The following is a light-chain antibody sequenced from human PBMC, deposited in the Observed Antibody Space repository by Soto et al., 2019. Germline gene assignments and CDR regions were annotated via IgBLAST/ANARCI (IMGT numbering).Light chain of an antibody. CDR1: SSDVGAYNH. CDR2: DVS. CDR3: SSYAINRDVV. V-gene: IGLV2-14*01. Sequence: QSVLTQPASVSGSPGQSITISCTGTSSDVGAYNHVSWYQQHPGKAPKLMIYDVSNRPSGVSNRFSGSKSGNTASLTISGLQAEDEADYYCSSYAINRDVVFGGGTQLTVL. J-gene: IGLJ2*01.